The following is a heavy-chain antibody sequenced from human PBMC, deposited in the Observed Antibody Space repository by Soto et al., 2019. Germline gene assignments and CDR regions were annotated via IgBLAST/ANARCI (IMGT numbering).Heavy chain of an antibody. Sequence: QVQLQESGPGLVKPSETLSLTCTVSGGSISSYYWSWIRQPPGKGLEWIGYIYYSGSTNYNPSLRVRVTISVDTSKNQFSLKPSSVTAADTAVYYCARGSMVRQYNWFDPWGQGTLVTVSS. D-gene: IGHD3-10*01. V-gene: IGHV4-59*08. CDR2: IYYSGST. CDR1: GGSISSYY. CDR3: ARGSMVRQYNWFDP. J-gene: IGHJ5*02.